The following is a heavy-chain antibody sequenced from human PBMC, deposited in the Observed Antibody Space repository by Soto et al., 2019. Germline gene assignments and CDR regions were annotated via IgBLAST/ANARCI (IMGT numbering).Heavy chain of an antibody. D-gene: IGHD3-9*01. CDR1: GFTFSSYA. V-gene: IGHV3-23*01. J-gene: IGHJ3*02. Sequence: GGSLRLSCAASGFTFSSYAMSWVRQAPGKGLEWVSGISRSGATTYYADSVKGRFTISRDNSKNTLYLQMNSLRAEDTAVYYCAKQIGYFDTIDGFDIWGQGTMVTVSS. CDR3: AKQIGYFDTIDGFDI. CDR2: ISRSGATT.